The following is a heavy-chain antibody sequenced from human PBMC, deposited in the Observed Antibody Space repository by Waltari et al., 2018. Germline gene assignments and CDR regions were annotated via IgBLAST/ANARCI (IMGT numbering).Heavy chain of an antibody. V-gene: IGHV4-39*01. D-gene: IGHD5-12*01. CDR2: IYYSGST. Sequence: QLRLQESGPGLVKPSETLSLTCTVPGGTISRGGYYWGWIRQSPGKGLEWIGGIYYSGSTYYNPTLESRVTISGDTSKNEFSLKLSSVTAADTAVYYCARHWKRSGYRFDPWGQGTLVTVSS. J-gene: IGHJ5*02. CDR1: GGTISRGGYY. CDR3: ARHWKRSGYRFDP.